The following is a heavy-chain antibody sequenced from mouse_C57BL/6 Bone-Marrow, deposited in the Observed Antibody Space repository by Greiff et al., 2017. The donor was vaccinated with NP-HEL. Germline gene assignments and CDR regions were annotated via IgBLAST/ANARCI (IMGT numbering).Heavy chain of an antibody. Sequence: EVQLQQSGPELVKPGASVKISCKASGYTFTDYYMNWVKQSHGKSLEWIGDINPNNGGTSYNQKFKGKATLTVDKSSSTAYMELRSLTSEDSAVYYCARRGPIYYYGSDWYFDVWGTGTTVTVSS. V-gene: IGHV1-26*01. J-gene: IGHJ1*03. CDR3: ARRGPIYYYGSDWYFDV. D-gene: IGHD1-1*01. CDR1: GYTFTDYY. CDR2: INPNNGGT.